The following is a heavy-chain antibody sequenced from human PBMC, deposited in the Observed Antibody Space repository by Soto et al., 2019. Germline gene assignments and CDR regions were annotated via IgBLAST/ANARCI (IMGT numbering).Heavy chain of an antibody. J-gene: IGHJ5*02. CDR1: GFPFINAC. CDR2: IKSKTDGGAI. V-gene: IGHV3-15*01. D-gene: IGHD6-6*01. Sequence: EVQLVESGGGLVKPGGSLRLSCAASGFPFINACMTWVSQAPGKGLEWVGRIKSKTDGGAIDYGAPVKNRFTISGDDSKNPLYLQMYSLKPQDTAVHYGTTAGPHRSSSIWFGPWGQGTLVTVSS. CDR3: TTAGPHRSSSIWFGP.